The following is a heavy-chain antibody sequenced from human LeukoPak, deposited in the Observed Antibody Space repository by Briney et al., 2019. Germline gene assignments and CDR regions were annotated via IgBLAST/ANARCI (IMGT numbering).Heavy chain of an antibody. J-gene: IGHJ3*02. D-gene: IGHD3/OR15-3a*01. CDR2: IKQDGSEK. CDR3: ARGGAATFGLWGNAFDI. Sequence: GGSLRLSCAASGFTFNDYWMTWVRQAPGKGLEWVANIKQDGSEKYYVDSVKGRFTISRDNAKNSLYLQMNSLRAEDTAVYYCARGGAATFGLWGNAFDIWGQGTMVTVSS. CDR1: GFTFNDYW. V-gene: IGHV3-7*01.